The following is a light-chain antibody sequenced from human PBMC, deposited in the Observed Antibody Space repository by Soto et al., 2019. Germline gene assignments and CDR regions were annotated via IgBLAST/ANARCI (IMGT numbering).Light chain of an antibody. CDR3: QSYDSSLSGWV. CDR1: SSNIGAGYD. Sequence: QSVLTQPPSVSGAPVQRVTISCTGSSSNIGAGYDVHWYQQLPGTAPKLLIYGNSNRPSGVPDRFSGSKSGTSDSLAITGLQAEDEADYYCQSYDSSLSGWVFGGGTKLTVL. V-gene: IGLV1-40*01. J-gene: IGLJ3*02. CDR2: GNS.